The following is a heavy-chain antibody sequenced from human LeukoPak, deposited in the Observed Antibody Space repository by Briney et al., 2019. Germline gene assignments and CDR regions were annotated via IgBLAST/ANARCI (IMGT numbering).Heavy chain of an antibody. D-gene: IGHD6-13*01. CDR2: IYYSGST. J-gene: IGHJ4*02. V-gene: IGHV4-59*01. CDR3: ARVPIPPYSSSWSPYYFDY. CDR1: GGSISSYY. Sequence: SETLSLTCTVSGGSISSYYWSWIRQPPGKGLEWIGHIYYSGSTNYNPSLKSRVTISVDTSKNQFSLKLSSVTAADTAVYYCARVPIPPYSSSWSPYYFDYWGQGTLVTVSS.